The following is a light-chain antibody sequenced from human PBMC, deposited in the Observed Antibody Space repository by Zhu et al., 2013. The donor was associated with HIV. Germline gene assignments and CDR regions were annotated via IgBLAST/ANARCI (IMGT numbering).Light chain of an antibody. CDR3: QQYNSYPFT. J-gene: IGKJ3*01. CDR1: PGISTY. Sequence: IQLTQSPSSLSASVGDRVTITCRASPGISTYLAWYQQKPGKAPKLLIYAASTLQSGVPSRFSGVGSGTDFTLTISSLQPEDFATYYCQQYNSYPFTFGPGTKVDIK. CDR2: AAS. V-gene: IGKV1-9*01.